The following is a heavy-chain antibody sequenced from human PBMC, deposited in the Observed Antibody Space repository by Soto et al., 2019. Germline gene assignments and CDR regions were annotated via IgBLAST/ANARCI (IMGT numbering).Heavy chain of an antibody. D-gene: IGHD1-1*01. CDR2: INPDGRTI. V-gene: IGHV3-74*01. CDR3: PTAGNYRFDT. CDR1: AFCFSTSC. Sequence: XVCLRLSCAASAFCFSTSCMHWVRQAPGEGLVWVSRINPDGRTINYADSVKGRFTISRDNAKNTLYLQMNILRVEDTAVYFCPTAGNYRFDTWGLGTLVTVSS. J-gene: IGHJ4*01.